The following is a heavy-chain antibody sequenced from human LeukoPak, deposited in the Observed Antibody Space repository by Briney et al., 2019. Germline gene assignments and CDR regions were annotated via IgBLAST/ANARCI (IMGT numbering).Heavy chain of an antibody. Sequence: QTGGSLSLSCAASGFSFRSCWMHWVRHAPGEELVWVSRINGDGSTTNYADSVRGRFTISRDNAKNTLYLQMNSLRADDSAVYFCASLVGGYYPPVEAFDVWGQGTMVTVSS. J-gene: IGHJ3*01. CDR2: INGDGSTT. CDR1: GFSFRSCW. CDR3: ASLVGGYYPPVEAFDV. V-gene: IGHV3-74*01. D-gene: IGHD3-3*01.